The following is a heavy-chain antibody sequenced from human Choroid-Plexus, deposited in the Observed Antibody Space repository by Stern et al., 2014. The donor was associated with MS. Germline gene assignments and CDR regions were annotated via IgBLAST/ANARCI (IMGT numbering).Heavy chain of an antibody. J-gene: IGHJ5*02. CDR3: AKDRQYLTYFFDH. CDR1: GFTLGSCA. D-gene: IGHD2/OR15-2a*01. V-gene: IGHV3-30*18. Sequence: VQLLESGGGVVQPGRPLRLSCVASGFTLGSCAMHWVRQAPGKGLEWVAGVSYDGSNKYYADSVKGRFTISRDNSQNTLYMQMSSLRPEDTAVYYCAKDRQYLTYFFDHWGQGSLVTVS. CDR2: VSYDGSNK.